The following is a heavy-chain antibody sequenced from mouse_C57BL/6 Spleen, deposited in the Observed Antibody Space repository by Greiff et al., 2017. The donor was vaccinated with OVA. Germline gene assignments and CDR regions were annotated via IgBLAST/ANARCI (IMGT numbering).Heavy chain of an antibody. CDR2: IYPGSGST. CDR1: GYTFTSYW. V-gene: IGHV1-55*01. Sequence: QVQLQQSGAELVKPGASVKMSCKASGYTFTSYWITWVKQRPGQGLEWIGEIYPGSGSTNYNEKFKSKATLTVDTSSSTAYMQLSSLTSEDSAVSYCAVIATVVRTGYFDVWGTGTTVTVSS. D-gene: IGHD1-1*01. CDR3: AVIATVVRTGYFDV. J-gene: IGHJ1*03.